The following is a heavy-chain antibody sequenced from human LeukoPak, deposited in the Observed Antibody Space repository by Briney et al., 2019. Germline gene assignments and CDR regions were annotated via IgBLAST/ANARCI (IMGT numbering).Heavy chain of an antibody. CDR1: GGSISGSSYY. CDR3: ARPQRYSNYALDY. D-gene: IGHD4-11*01. V-gene: IGHV4-39*01. CDR2: IYYSGST. Sequence: SETLSLTCTVSGGSISGSSYYWGWIRQPPGKGLEWIGSIYYSGSTYYKPSLKSRVTMSVDTSKNQFSLKLSSVTAADTAVYYCARPQRYSNYALDYWGQGNLVTVSS. J-gene: IGHJ4*02.